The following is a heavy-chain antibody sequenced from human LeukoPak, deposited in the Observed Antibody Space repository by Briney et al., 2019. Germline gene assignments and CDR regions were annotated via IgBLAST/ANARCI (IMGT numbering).Heavy chain of an antibody. CDR2: IYYSGST. CDR1: GGSISSGGYY. CDR3: ASRPADTTWYGVFDY. V-gene: IGHV4-31*03. Sequence: SETLSLTCTVSGGSISSGGYYWSWIRQHPGKGLEWIGYIYYSGSTYYNPSLKSRVTISVDTSKNQFSLRLSSVTAADTAIYYCASRPADTTWYGVFDYWSQGTLVTVSS. D-gene: IGHD3-10*01. J-gene: IGHJ4*02.